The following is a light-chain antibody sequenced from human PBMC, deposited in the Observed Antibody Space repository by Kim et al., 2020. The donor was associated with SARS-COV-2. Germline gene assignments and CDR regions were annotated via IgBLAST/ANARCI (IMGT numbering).Light chain of an antibody. V-gene: IGKV3-20*01. CDR3: QQYDNSLWT. J-gene: IGKJ1*01. Sequence: EIVLTQSPGTLSLSPGERATLFCRASQSVSSSYLAWYQQKPGQAPRLLIYSASSRAAGIPDRFSGSGSGTDFTLTISRLEPEDFALYHCQQYDNSLWTFGQGTKVDIK. CDR1: QSVSSSY. CDR2: SAS.